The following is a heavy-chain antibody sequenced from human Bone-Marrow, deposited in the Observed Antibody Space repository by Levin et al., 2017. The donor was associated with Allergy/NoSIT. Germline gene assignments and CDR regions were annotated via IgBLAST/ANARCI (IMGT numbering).Heavy chain of an antibody. V-gene: IGHV4/OR15-8*01. CDR1: GDSITSKNW. CDR2: MHHIGRT. J-gene: IGHJ3*01. D-gene: IGHD1-1*01. Sequence: SQTLSLTCVVSGDSITSKNWWTWVRQTPGKGLEWIGEMHHIGRTNYNPSLQSRVTISVDKSTNHFSLTLNSVTAADTAMYYCTKTAWPMGATGTYNALDVWGRGTMVIVSS. CDR3: TKTAWPMGATGTYNALDV.